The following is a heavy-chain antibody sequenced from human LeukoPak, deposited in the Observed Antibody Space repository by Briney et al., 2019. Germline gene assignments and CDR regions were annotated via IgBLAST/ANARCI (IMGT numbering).Heavy chain of an antibody. Sequence: SETLSLTCSVSAYSISSGYYWAWIRQPPGKGLEWIGSIYHSGTAFYNSSLQSRVTISVDTSKNQFSLKLTSVTAADTAVYFCARDRGLSVYSDKPPYYFDYWGQGTLVTVYS. V-gene: IGHV4-38-2*02. J-gene: IGHJ4*02. D-gene: IGHD4-17*01. CDR3: ARDRGLSVYSDKPPYYFDY. CDR1: AYSISSGYY. CDR2: IYHSGTA.